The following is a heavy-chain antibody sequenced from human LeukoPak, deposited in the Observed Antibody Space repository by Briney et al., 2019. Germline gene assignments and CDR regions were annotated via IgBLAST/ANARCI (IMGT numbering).Heavy chain of an antibody. J-gene: IGHJ4*02. Sequence: GGSLRLSCSASGFTFSSYAMHCVRESPGKGLEYGSAISSNGGSTYYADSVNGRFTISRDNSKNKLYLQMSSLRAEDTAEYYCVKDLAVDATPILDYWGQGTLVTVSS. V-gene: IGHV3-64D*06. CDR2: ISSNGGST. D-gene: IGHD2-15*01. CDR1: GFTFSSYA. CDR3: VKDLAVDATPILDY.